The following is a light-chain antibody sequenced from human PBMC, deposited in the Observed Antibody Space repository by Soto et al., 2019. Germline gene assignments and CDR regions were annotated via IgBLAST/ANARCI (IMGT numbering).Light chain of an antibody. CDR1: QTISTY. V-gene: IGKV1-39*01. Sequence: DIQMTQSPSSLSASVGDRVTITCRASQTISTYLNWYQQKPGKAPRLLIYDASSLLSGVPSRFRWRGVWKGFTLNHASLQPEDFSTYYCQQSDSTPYTFGQGTKVEI. CDR2: DAS. J-gene: IGKJ2*01. CDR3: QQSDSTPYT.